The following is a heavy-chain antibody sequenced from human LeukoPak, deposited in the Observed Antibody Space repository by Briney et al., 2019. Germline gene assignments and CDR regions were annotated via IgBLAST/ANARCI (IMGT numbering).Heavy chain of an antibody. V-gene: IGHV4-61*05. Sequence: SETLSLTCTVSGGSISSSSYYWGWIRQPPGKGLEWIGYIYYTETSYNPSLKSRVTISADTSKNQFSLKLYSVTAADTAVYYCATRKLGNDYWGQGTLVTVSS. CDR2: IYYTET. J-gene: IGHJ4*02. CDR3: ATRKLGNDY. D-gene: IGHD7-27*01. CDR1: GGSISSSSYY.